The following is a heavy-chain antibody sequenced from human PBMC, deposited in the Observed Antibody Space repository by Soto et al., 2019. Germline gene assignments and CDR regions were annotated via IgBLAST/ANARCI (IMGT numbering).Heavy chain of an antibody. J-gene: IGHJ4*02. V-gene: IGHV3-30*18. D-gene: IGHD3-10*01. CDR1: GFTFSSYG. CDR2: ISYDGSNK. Sequence: GGSLRLSCAASGFTFSSYGMHWVRQAPGKGLEWVAVISYDGSNKYYADSVKGRFTISRDNSKNTLYLQMNSLRAEDTAVYYCANRITMVRGVIVDYWGQGTLVTVS. CDR3: ANRITMVRGVIVDY.